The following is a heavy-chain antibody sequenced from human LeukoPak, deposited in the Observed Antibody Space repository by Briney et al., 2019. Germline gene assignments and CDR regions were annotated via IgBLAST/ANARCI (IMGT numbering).Heavy chain of an antibody. CDR3: ATRGYDFWSGYYPIYFDY. Sequence: GGSLRLSWAASGFTLSSYAMSSVRQAPGKGREWVSAISASGGSTHYADSVKGRFTIYRDNSKNTLYLQMNSLRAEDTAVYYCATRGYDFWSGYYPIYFDYWGQGTLVTVSS. CDR2: ISASGGST. J-gene: IGHJ4*02. D-gene: IGHD3-3*01. V-gene: IGHV3-23*01. CDR1: GFTLSSYA.